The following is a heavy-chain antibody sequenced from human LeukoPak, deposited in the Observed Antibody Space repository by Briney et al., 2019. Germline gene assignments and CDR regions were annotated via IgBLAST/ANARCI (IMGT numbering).Heavy chain of an antibody. CDR1: GSSFTSYW. J-gene: IGHJ3*02. CDR3: ARPYYYGSGSKPYAFDI. Sequence: GASLQISCNGSGSSFTSYWIGWVRQLPGKGLEWMGIIYPGDSDTRYSPSFQGQVTISADKSISTAYLQWSSLKASDTAMYYCARPYYYGSGSKPYAFDIWGQGTMVTVSS. CDR2: IYPGDSDT. D-gene: IGHD3-10*01. V-gene: IGHV5-51*01.